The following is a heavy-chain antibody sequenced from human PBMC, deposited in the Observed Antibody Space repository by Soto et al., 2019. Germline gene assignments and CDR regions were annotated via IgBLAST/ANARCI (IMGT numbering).Heavy chain of an antibody. Sequence: QVQLVESGGGVVQPGRSLRLSCAASGFTFSSYGMHWVRQAPGTGLEWVAVIWYDGSNKYYADSVKGRFTISRDNSKKALYLQMNSLRAEDTAVYYCARDGQQWLVQGGYGYWGQGTLVTVSS. V-gene: IGHV3-33*01. J-gene: IGHJ4*02. CDR1: GFTFSSYG. D-gene: IGHD6-19*01. CDR2: IWYDGSNK. CDR3: ARDGQQWLVQGGYGY.